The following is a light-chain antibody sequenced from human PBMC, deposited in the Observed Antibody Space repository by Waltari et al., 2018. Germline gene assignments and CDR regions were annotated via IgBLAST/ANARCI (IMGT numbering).Light chain of an antibody. V-gene: IGKV2-28*01. CDR2: LGS. CDR1: QSLLHSNGYKY. Sequence: DIVMTQFPLSLPVTPGEPASISCRSSQSLLHSNGYKYLDWYLQKPGQSPQLLIYLGSNRAAGVPDRFSGSGSGTDFTLKISRVEAEDVEIYYCMQALQTPITFGQGTRLEIK. J-gene: IGKJ5*01. CDR3: MQALQTPIT.